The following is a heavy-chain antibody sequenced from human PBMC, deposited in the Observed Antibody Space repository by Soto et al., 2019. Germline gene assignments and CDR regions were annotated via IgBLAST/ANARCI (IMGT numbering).Heavy chain of an antibody. V-gene: IGHV3-30-3*01. Sequence: QVQLVESGGGVVQPGRSLRLSCAASGFSFRSYAMHWVRQAPGKGLEWVAVMSYDGSDKDYADSVKGRFTISRDNSKNTLYLQMSSLRAEDTAVYYLARARLDTPALEYWGQGTLVTVSS. CDR1: GFSFRSYA. CDR2: MSYDGSDK. J-gene: IGHJ4*02. CDR3: ARARLDTPALEY. D-gene: IGHD2-2*01.